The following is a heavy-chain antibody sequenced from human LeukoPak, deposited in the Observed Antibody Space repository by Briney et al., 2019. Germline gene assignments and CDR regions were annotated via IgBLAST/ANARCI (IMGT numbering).Heavy chain of an antibody. V-gene: IGHV3-7*01. CDR1: GFRFNEYW. CDR3: VRAGWELDY. Sequence: GGPLRLSCAASGFRFNEYWMSWVRQPPGEGLQWVAHIKDDGTEEYYLDSVEGRFTIARGDAKNSLYLQMNSLRVEDTALYYCVRAGWELDYWGQGTPVTVS. D-gene: IGHD1-1*01. J-gene: IGHJ4*02. CDR2: IKDDGTEE.